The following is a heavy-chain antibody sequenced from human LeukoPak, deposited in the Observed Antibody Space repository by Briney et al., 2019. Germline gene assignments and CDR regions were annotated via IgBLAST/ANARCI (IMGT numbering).Heavy chain of an antibody. J-gene: IGHJ4*02. D-gene: IGHD3-10*01. CDR3: ASDRGYDEYYFDY. CDR2: INHSGST. Sequence: SETLSLTGAVYGGSFSGYYWSWLRQPPGKGLEWIGEINHSGSTNYNPSLKSRVTISVDTSKNQFSLKLSSVTAADTAVYYCASDRGYDEYYFDYWGQGTLVTVSS. CDR1: GGSFSGYY. V-gene: IGHV4-34*01.